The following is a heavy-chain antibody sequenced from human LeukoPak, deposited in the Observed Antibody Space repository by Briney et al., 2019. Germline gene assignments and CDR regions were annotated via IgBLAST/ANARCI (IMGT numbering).Heavy chain of an antibody. CDR1: GFTFSSYS. D-gene: IGHD3-3*01. V-gene: IGHV3-21*01. J-gene: IGHJ6*02. CDR2: ISSSSSYI. CDR3: VRGGGYSHGYVGYYGLDV. Sequence: ETGGSLRLSCAASGFTFSSYSMNWVRQAPGKGLEWVSSISSSSSYIYYADSVKGRFTISRDNAKNSLYLQMNSLRAEDTAVYYCVRGGGYSHGYVGYYGLDVWGQGTTVTVSS.